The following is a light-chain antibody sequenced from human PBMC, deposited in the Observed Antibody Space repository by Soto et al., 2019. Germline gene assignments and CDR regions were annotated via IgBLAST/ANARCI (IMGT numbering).Light chain of an antibody. Sequence: DIQMTQSPSTLSASVGDRVTITCRASQSISSWLAWCQQKPGKAPKLLIYQAYSLESGVPSRFSGSGSGTEFTLTISSLQPDDFATYYCQQYNSYTYTFGQGTKLEIK. CDR3: QQYNSYTYT. J-gene: IGKJ2*01. V-gene: IGKV1-5*03. CDR2: QAY. CDR1: QSISSW.